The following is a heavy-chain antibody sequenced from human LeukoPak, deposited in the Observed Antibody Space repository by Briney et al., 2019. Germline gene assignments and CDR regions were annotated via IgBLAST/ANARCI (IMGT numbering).Heavy chain of an antibody. CDR1: GYTFTNYH. V-gene: IGHV1-8*03. Sequence: ASLKVSCTASGYTFTNYHINWVRQAPGQGLEWMGWINPNTGDRGYAQKFQGRVSITSDTSISTAYMELGSPRSEDTAVYFCARTTSLTASGYDYWGQGTLVTVSS. D-gene: IGHD4-17*01. CDR3: ARTTSLTASGYDY. J-gene: IGHJ4*02. CDR2: INPNTGDR.